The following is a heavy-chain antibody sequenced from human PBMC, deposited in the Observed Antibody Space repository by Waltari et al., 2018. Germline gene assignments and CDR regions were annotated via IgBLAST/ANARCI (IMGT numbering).Heavy chain of an antibody. CDR2: INPSGGST. CDR1: GYTFTSYY. D-gene: IGHD6-19*01. CDR3: AREETSYSSGWPPFDY. Sequence: QVQLVQSGAEVKKPGASVKVSCKASGYTFTSYYMHWVRQAPGQGLEWMGIINPSGGSTSYAQKFQGRVTMTRDTSTSTVYMELSSLRSEDTAVYYCAREETSYSSGWPPFDYWGQGTQVIVSS. V-gene: IGHV1-46*01. J-gene: IGHJ4*02.